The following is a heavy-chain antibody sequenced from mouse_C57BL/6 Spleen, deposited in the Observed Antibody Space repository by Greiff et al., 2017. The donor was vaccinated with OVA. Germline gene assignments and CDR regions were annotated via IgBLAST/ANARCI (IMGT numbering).Heavy chain of an antibody. Sequence: VQLQQSGPGLVQPSQSLSITCTASGFSLTSYGVHWVRQSPGKGLEWLGVIWRGGSTAYNAAFISSLSISKDNSKSQVFFKMNSLQADDTAIYYCARNEDDYGPFAYWGQGTLVTVSA. CDR1: GFSLTSYG. D-gene: IGHD2-4*01. J-gene: IGHJ3*01. CDR2: IWRGGST. CDR3: ARNEDDYGPFAY. V-gene: IGHV2-2*01.